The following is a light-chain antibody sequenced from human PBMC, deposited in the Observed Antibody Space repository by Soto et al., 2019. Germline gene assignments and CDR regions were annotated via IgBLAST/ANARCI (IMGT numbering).Light chain of an antibody. CDR1: QSVSSN. V-gene: IGKV3-15*01. J-gene: IGKJ4*01. CDR3: QQHNDWPLT. CDR2: GAS. Sequence: EIVMTQSPATLSVSPGERATLSCRASQSVSSNLAWYQQKRGQAPRLLIYGASTRATGIPARFSGSGSGTEFTLTISSLQSEDFAVYYCQQHNDWPLTFGGGTKVDIK.